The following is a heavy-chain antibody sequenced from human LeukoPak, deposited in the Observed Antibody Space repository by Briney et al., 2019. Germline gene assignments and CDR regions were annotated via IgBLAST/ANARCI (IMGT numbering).Heavy chain of an antibody. CDR3: TTGTAVAGPAVAFDI. J-gene: IGHJ3*02. D-gene: IGHD6-19*01. V-gene: IGHV3-15*01. Sequence: GGSLRLSCAASGFTFINAWMSWVRPAPGKGLEWVGRIKSKTDGGTTDYAAPVKGRFTISRDDSKNTLYLQMNSLKTEDTAVYYCTTGTAVAGPAVAFDIWGQGTMVTVSS. CDR1: GFTFINAW. CDR2: IKSKTDGGTT.